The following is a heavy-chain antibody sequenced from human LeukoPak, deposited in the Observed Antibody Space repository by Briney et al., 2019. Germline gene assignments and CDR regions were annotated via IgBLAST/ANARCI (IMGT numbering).Heavy chain of an antibody. CDR2: ISAYNGNT. J-gene: IGHJ5*02. CDR1: GYTFTSYG. Sequence: ASVKVSCKASGYTFTSYGISWVRQVPGQGLEWMGWISAYNGNTNYAQKLQGRVTMTTDTSTSTAYMELRSLRSDDTAVYYCARATFSLGIVGATSPWFDPWGQGTLVTVSS. CDR3: ARATFSLGIVGATSPWFDP. D-gene: IGHD1-26*01. V-gene: IGHV1-18*01.